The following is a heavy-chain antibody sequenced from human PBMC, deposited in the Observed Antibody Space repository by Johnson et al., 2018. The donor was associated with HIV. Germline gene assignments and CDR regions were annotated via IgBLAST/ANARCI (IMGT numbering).Heavy chain of an antibody. CDR1: GFTVSSNS. CDR3: ARMTTTVSHHDAFEI. V-gene: IGHV3-66*01. Sequence: VQLVESGGGLIQPGGSLRLSCAASGFTVSSNSMNCVRQAPGKGLERVAVVYSGDSTYYAASVTGRFTISRDNSKNTLHLQMNSLRAEDTAVYYCARMTTTVSHHDAFEIWGQGTMVTVSS. CDR2: VYSGDST. J-gene: IGHJ3*02. D-gene: IGHD4-17*01.